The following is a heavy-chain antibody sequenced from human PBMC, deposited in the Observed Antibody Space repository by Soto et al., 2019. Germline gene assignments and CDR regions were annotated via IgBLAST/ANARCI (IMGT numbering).Heavy chain of an antibody. D-gene: IGHD2-15*01. CDR3: ARNCSGGSCYY. CDR2: IYYSGST. Sequence: PSETLSLTCTVSGGSISSSSYYWGWIRQPPGKGLEWIGSIYYSGSTYYNPSLKSRVTISVDTSKNQFSLKLSSVTAADTAVYYCARNCSGGSCYYWGQGTLVTVSS. J-gene: IGHJ4*02. V-gene: IGHV4-39*01. CDR1: GGSISSSSYY.